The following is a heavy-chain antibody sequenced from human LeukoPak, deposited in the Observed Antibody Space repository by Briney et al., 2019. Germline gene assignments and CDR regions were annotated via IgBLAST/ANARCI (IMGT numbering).Heavy chain of an antibody. CDR3: ARKDRGGYYYYYMDV. CDR1: GFTFSSYW. J-gene: IGHJ6*03. D-gene: IGHD3-10*01. V-gene: IGHV3-7*01. CDR2: IKQDGSEK. Sequence: GGSLRLSCAASGFTFSSYWRSWVRQAPGKGLEWVANIKQDGSEKYYVDSVKGRFTISRDNAKNSLYLQMNSLRAEDTAVYYCARKDRGGYYYYYMDVWGKGTTVTVSS.